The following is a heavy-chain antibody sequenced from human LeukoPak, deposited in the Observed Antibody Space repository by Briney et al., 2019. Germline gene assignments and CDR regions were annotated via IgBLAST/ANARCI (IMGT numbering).Heavy chain of an antibody. D-gene: IGHD3-3*01. V-gene: IGHV1-69*05. CDR1: GGTFSSYA. CDR2: IIPIFGTA. J-gene: IGHJ4*02. Sequence: SVKVSCKASGGTFSSYAISWVRQAPGQGLEWMGRIIPIFGTANYAQQFQGRVTITTDESTSTAYMELSSLRSEDTAVYYCTRVGTYYDFWSGYPLFDYWGQGTLVTVSS. CDR3: TRVGTYYDFWSGYPLFDY.